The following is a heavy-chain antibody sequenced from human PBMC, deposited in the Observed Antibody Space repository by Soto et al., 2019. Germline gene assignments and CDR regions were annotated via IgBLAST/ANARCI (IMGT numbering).Heavy chain of an antibody. Sequence: GGSLRLSCAASGFTFSSYGMHWVRQAPGKGLEWVAVISYDGSNKYYADSLKGRFTISRDNSKNTLYLQMNSLRAEDTAVYYCAKVEGLRFLEWSHYYYGMDVWGQGTTVTVSS. J-gene: IGHJ6*02. CDR2: ISYDGSNK. V-gene: IGHV3-30*18. CDR1: GFTFSSYG. CDR3: AKVEGLRFLEWSHYYYGMDV. D-gene: IGHD3-3*01.